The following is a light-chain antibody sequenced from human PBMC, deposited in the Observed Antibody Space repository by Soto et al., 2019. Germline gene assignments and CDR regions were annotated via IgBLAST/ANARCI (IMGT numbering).Light chain of an antibody. J-gene: IGKJ2*01. CDR2: GSS. CDR1: QSVSNNY. V-gene: IGKV3-20*01. Sequence: EVVLTQSPGTLSLSPGERASLSCRASQSVSNNYLAWYQQKPGQSPKLRIFGSSDRATGIPDRFSGSGSGTDLTLTISRLEPEDFAVYYCQQYGSSPPYTFGQGTKLEIK. CDR3: QQYGSSPPYT.